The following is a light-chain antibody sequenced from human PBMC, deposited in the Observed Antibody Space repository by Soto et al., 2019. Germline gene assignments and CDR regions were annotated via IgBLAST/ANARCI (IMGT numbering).Light chain of an antibody. J-gene: IGKJ1*01. V-gene: IGKV3-15*01. CDR3: LQYHNLWA. CDR1: QNNYSN. CDR2: RAS. Sequence: IVMTQSPATLSVSPGERATLSCRASQNNYSNVAWYQQRPGQAPRLLIYRASTRATGIPARLSGSGSGTEFTLTISSLQSEDFTVYSCLQYHNLWAFGQGTKVEIK.